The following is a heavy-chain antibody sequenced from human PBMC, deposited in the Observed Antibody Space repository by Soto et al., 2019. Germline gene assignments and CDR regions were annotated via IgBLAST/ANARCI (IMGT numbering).Heavy chain of an antibody. CDR1: GGSFSGYY. J-gene: IGHJ3*02. CDR2: INHSGST. Sequence: SETLSLTCAVYGGSFSGYYWSWIRQPPGKGLEWIGEINHSGSTNYNPSLKSRVTISVDTSKNQFSLKLSSVTAADTAVYYCARGGHGVTRNDGGRDAFDIWGQGTMVTVSS. V-gene: IGHV4-34*01. CDR3: ARGGHGVTRNDGGRDAFDI. D-gene: IGHD4-17*01.